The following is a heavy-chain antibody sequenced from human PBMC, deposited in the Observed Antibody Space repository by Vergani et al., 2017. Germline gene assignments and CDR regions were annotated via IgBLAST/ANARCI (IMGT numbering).Heavy chain of an antibody. CDR1: GFTFNRSV. CDR2: IVVGSGNT. J-gene: IGHJ3*02. CDR3: AAAYGDYRRVDAFDI. Sequence: QMQLVQSGPEVKKPGTSVKVSCKASGFTFNRSVVQWVRQARGQRLEWIGWIVVGSGNTNYAQKFQERVTTTRDMSTSTDYMERSSLRSEDTAVYYCAAAYGDYRRVDAFDIWGQGTMVTVSS. V-gene: IGHV1-58*01. D-gene: IGHD4-17*01.